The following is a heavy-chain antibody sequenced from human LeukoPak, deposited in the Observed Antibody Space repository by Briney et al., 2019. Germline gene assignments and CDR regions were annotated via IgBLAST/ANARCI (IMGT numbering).Heavy chain of an antibody. CDR3: ASEPPYDYGSGYFDY. Sequence: PGGSLRLSCAASGFTVSSNYMSWVRQAPGKGLEWVSVIYSGGSTYYADSVKGRFTISRDNSKNTLYLQMNSLRAEDTAVYYCASEPPYDYGSGYFDYWGQGTLVTVSS. J-gene: IGHJ4*02. V-gene: IGHV3-66*01. CDR1: GFTVSSNY. D-gene: IGHD3-10*01. CDR2: IYSGGST.